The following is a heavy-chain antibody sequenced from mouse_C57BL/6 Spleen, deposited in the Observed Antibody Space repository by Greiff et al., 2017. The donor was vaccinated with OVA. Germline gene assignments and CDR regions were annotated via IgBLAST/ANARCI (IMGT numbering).Heavy chain of an antibody. CDR2: IDPSDSYT. CDR1: GYTFTSYW. Sequence: QVQLQQPGAELVMPGASVKLSCKASGYTFTSYWMHWVKQRPGQGLEWIGEIDPSDSYTNYNQKFKGKSILTVDKSSSTAYMQLSSLTSEDSAVYYCARSMYGNDAMDYWGQGTSVTVSS. V-gene: IGHV1-69*01. CDR3: ARSMYGNDAMDY. D-gene: IGHD2-10*02. J-gene: IGHJ4*01.